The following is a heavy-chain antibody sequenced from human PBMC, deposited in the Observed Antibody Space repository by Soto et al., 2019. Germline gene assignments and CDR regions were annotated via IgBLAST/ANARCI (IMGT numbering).Heavy chain of an antibody. CDR2: LVPQFGTP. Sequence: QVQLVQSGAEVKKPGSSVKVSCLASRGTFNRYAINWERQAPGHGLEWLGALVPQFGTPNYAQKFQDRVTIVADESTNTTSMELRGLTSDDTAVYYCVRQNRDTPMVPFDVWGQGTLVTVSS. J-gene: IGHJ4*02. D-gene: IGHD5-18*01. V-gene: IGHV1-69*01. CDR1: RGTFNRYA. CDR3: VRQNRDTPMVPFDV.